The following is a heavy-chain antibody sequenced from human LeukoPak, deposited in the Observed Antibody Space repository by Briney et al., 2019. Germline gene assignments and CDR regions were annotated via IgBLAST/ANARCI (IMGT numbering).Heavy chain of an antibody. J-gene: IGHJ4*02. V-gene: IGHV4-39*01. CDR3: ARLDYYGSGSYSDY. CDR1: GGSISSSSYY. Sequence: SETLSLTCTVSGGSISSSSYYWGWIRQPPGKGLEWIGSIYYSGSTYYNPSLKSRVTISVDTSKNQFSLKLSSVTAADTAAYYCARLDYYGSGSYSDYWGQGTLVTVSS. D-gene: IGHD3-10*01. CDR2: IYYSGST.